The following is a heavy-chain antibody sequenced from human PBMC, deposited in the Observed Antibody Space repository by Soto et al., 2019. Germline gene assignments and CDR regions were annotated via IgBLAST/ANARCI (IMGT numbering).Heavy chain of an antibody. CDR1: GYSFTSYW. D-gene: IGHD5-18*01. CDR2: IYPGDSDT. Sequence: GESLKISCKGSGYSFTSYWIGWVRQMPGKGLEWMGIIYPGDSDTRYSPSFQGQVTISADKSISTAYLQWSSLKASDTAMYYCARQRGYSYERYYYYYYGMDAWGQGTTVTVSS. CDR3: ARQRGYSYERYYYYYYGMDA. V-gene: IGHV5-51*01. J-gene: IGHJ6*02.